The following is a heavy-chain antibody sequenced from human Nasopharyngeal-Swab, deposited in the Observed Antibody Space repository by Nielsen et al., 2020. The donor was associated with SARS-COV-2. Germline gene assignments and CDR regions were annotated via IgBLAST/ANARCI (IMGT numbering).Heavy chain of an antibody. V-gene: IGHV1-69*13. D-gene: IGHD1-26*01. J-gene: IGHJ6*02. CDR2: IIPIFGTA. CDR1: GGTFSSYA. Sequence: SVKVSCKASGGTFSSYAISWVRQAPGQGLEWMGGIIPIFGTATYAQKFQGRVTITADESTSTAYMELGSLRSEDTAVYYCARGGGSYPTGYYGMDVWGQGTTVTVSS. CDR3: ARGGGSYPTGYYGMDV.